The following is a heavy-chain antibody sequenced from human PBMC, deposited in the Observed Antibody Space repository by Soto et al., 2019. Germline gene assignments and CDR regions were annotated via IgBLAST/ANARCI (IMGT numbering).Heavy chain of an antibody. J-gene: IGHJ4*02. V-gene: IGHV3-9*01. CDR3: AKGYRNTAMEADY. D-gene: IGHD5-18*01. Sequence: EVQLVESGGGLVQPSRSLRLSCAASGFTFDDCAMHWVRQAPGKGLEWVSGISWNSGSIGYADSVKGRFTISRDNAKNSLYLQMNSLRAEDTALYYCAKGYRNTAMEADYWGQRTLVTVSS. CDR2: ISWNSGSI. CDR1: GFTFDDCA.